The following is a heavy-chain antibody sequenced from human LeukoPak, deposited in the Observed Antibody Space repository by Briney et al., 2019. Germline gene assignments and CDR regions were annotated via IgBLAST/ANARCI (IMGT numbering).Heavy chain of an antibody. CDR2: ISTSSSTI. Sequence: GGSLRLSCAASGFTFSSYSMNWVRQAPGKGLEWVSYISTSSSTIYYADSVKGRFTISRDNAENSLYLQMNSLRAEDTAVYYCVRGGSSSSGPPDYWGQGTLVTVSS. J-gene: IGHJ4*02. CDR1: GFTFSSYS. CDR3: VRGGSSSSGPPDY. V-gene: IGHV3-48*04. D-gene: IGHD6-6*01.